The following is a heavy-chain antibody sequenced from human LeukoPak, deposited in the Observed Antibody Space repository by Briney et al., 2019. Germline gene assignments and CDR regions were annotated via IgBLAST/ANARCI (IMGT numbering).Heavy chain of an antibody. Sequence: ASVKVSCKVSGYTLNELSMDWVRQAPGEGLEWMGGFDPEDGETIYAQKFQGRVTMTEDTSTDTAYMELSSLRSEDTAVYYCATVVSHSSDWYGPFDCWGQGTPVTVSS. CDR2: FDPEDGET. V-gene: IGHV1-24*01. D-gene: IGHD6-19*01. CDR1: GYTLNELS. J-gene: IGHJ4*02. CDR3: ATVVSHSSDWYGPFDC.